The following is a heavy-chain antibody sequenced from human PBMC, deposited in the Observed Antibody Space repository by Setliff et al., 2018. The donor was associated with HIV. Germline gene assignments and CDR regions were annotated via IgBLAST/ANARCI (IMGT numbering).Heavy chain of an antibody. V-gene: IGHV1-18*01. CDR3: ARDQMMTMVRGVVMENDY. CDR1: GGAFRSPA. CDR2: ISGYNGKT. D-gene: IGHD3-10*01. J-gene: IGHJ4*02. Sequence: GASVKVSCKASGGAFRSPAISWVRQAPGQGLEWMGWISGYNGKTLYAKKFQGRVTMTTDTSTDTAYMELRSLRSDDTAVYFCARDQMMTMVRGVVMENDYWGQGTLVTVSS.